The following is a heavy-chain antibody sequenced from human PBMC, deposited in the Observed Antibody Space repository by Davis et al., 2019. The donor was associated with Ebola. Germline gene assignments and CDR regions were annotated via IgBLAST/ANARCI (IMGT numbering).Heavy chain of an antibody. CDR2: IWYYGSNK. J-gene: IGHJ4*02. Sequence: GGSLRLPCAASGFTFSSYGMHWVRQAPGKGLEWVGVIWYYGSNKYYADPVKGRFTISRDNSKNTLYLQMNSLRAEDTAVYYCARDRGTVTPYYFDYWGQGTLVTVSS. D-gene: IGHD4-11*01. CDR3: ARDRGTVTPYYFDY. V-gene: IGHV3-33*08. CDR1: GFTFSSYG.